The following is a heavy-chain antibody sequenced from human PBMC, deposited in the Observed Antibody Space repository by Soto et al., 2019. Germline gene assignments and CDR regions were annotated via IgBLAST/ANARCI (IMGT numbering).Heavy chain of an antibody. V-gene: IGHV4-30-4*01. D-gene: IGHD3-16*01. CDR2: IFSSGTT. CDR3: ARVPSPFDYYYAMDV. CDR1: GDSISSDNKY. J-gene: IGHJ6*02. Sequence: TLSLTCTVSGDSISSDNKYWSWIRQAPGKGLEWIGYIFSSGTTYYNPSLKSRLTMSLDTSQNQFSLRLASVTDADSAVYYCARVPSPFDYYYAMDVWGQGTTVTVSS.